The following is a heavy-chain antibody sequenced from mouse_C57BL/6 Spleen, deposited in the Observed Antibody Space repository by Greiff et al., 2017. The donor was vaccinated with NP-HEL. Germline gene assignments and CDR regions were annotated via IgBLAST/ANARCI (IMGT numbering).Heavy chain of an antibody. CDR1: GYTFTDYE. CDR2: IDPETGGT. J-gene: IGHJ2*01. Sequence: QVHVKQSGAELVRPGASVTLSCKASGYTFTDYEMHWVKQTPVHGLEWIGAIDPETGGTAYNQKFKGKAILTADKSSSTAYMELRSLTSEDSAVYYCTRGGGYDGYAMDYWGQGTTLTVSS. V-gene: IGHV1-15*01. CDR3: TRGGGYDGYAMDY. D-gene: IGHD2-2*01.